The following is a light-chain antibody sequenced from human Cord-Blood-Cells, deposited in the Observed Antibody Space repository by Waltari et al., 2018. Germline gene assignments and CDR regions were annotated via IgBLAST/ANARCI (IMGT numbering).Light chain of an antibody. Sequence: QSALTQPASVSGSPGQSITISCTGTSSDVGGYNYVSWYQHHPGKAPKLRIYDVSKRPAGVSNRFSCSKSGNTASLTISGLQAEDEADYYCSSYTSSSTYVFGTGTKVTVL. J-gene: IGLJ1*01. CDR2: DVS. V-gene: IGLV2-14*03. CDR1: SSDVGGYNY. CDR3: SSYTSSSTYV.